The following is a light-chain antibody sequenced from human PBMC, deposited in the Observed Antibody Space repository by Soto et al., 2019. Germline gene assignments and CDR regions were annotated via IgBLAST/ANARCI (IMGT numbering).Light chain of an antibody. CDR1: SSDVGGYNY. CDR3: SSYSNSNPLGV. Sequence: QSVLTQPASVSGSPGQSITISCTGTSSDVGGYNYVSWCQQHPGKAPKLMIFEVSNRPSGVSSRFSGSKSGNTASLTISGLQPEDEADYYCSSYSNSNPLGVFGGGTKLTVL. CDR2: EVS. J-gene: IGLJ2*01. V-gene: IGLV2-14*01.